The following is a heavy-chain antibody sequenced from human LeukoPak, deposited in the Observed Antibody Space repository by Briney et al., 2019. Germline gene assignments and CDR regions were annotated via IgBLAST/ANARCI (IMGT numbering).Heavy chain of an antibody. D-gene: IGHD3-10*01. Sequence: SETLSLTCTVSGGSISSSSYYWGWIRQPPGKGLEWIGSIYYSGSTYYNPSLKSRVTISVDTSKNQFSLKVNSVTAADTAVYYCARGAAVRGVIPSYWYFDLWGRGTLVTVSS. J-gene: IGHJ2*01. CDR1: GGSISSSSYY. CDR2: IYYSGST. V-gene: IGHV4-39*07. CDR3: ARGAAVRGVIPSYWYFDL.